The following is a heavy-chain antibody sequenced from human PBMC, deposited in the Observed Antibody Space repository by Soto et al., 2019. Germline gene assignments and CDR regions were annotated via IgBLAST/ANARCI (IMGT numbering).Heavy chain of an antibody. J-gene: IGHJ4*02. CDR2: ISYDGSNK. CDR1: GFTFSSYG. Sequence: QVQLVESGGGVVQPGRSLRLSCAASGFTFSSYGMHWVRQAPGKGLEWVAVISYDGSNKYYADSVKGRFTISRDNSKKTLSLQMNSLRAEDSAVYYCARDHVVAAAGTCFDYWGQGTLVTVSS. V-gene: IGHV3-30*03. CDR3: ARDHVVAAAGTCFDY. D-gene: IGHD6-13*01.